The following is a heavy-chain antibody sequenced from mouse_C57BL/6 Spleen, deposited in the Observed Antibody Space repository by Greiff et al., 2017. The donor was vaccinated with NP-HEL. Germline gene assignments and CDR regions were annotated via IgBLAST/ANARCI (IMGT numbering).Heavy chain of an antibody. CDR2: IDPANGNT. Sequence: EVKLVESVAELVRPGASVKLSCTASGFNIKNTYMHWVKQRPEQGLEWIGRIDPANGNTKYAPKFQGKATITADTSSNTAYLQLSSLTSEDTAIYYCARSGPMITKGYYYAMDYWGQGTSVTVSS. CDR3: ARSGPMITKGYYYAMDY. CDR1: GFNIKNTY. J-gene: IGHJ4*01. V-gene: IGHV14-3*01. D-gene: IGHD2-4*01.